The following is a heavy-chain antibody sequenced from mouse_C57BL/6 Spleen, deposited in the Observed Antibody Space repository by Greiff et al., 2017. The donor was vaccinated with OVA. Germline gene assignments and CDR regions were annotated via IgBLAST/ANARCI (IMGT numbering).Heavy chain of an antibody. Sequence: VQLQQPGAELVRPGSSVKLSCKASGYTFTSYWMDWVKQRPGQGLEWIGNIYPSDSETHYNQKFKDKATLTVDKSSSTAYMQLSSLTSEDSAVYYCARGTTVDYAMDYWGQGTSVTVSS. D-gene: IGHD1-1*01. J-gene: IGHJ4*01. CDR3: ARGTTVDYAMDY. CDR1: GYTFTSYW. V-gene: IGHV1-61*01. CDR2: IYPSDSET.